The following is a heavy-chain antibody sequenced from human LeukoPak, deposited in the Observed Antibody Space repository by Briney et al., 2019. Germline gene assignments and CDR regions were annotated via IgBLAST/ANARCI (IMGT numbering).Heavy chain of an antibody. J-gene: IGHJ4*02. D-gene: IGHD3-10*01. Sequence: GGPLRLSCAASGFTFSSYGMHWVRQAPGKGLEWVSSISRSSSYIYYADSVKGRFTISRDNAKNSLYLQMNSLRAEDTAVYYCAEGGELSDFDYWGQGTLVTVSS. CDR3: AEGGELSDFDY. CDR1: GFTFSSYG. V-gene: IGHV3-21*01. CDR2: ISRSSSYI.